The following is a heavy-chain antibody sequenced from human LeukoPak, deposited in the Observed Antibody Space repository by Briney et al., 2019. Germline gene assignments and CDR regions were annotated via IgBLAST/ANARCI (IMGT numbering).Heavy chain of an antibody. J-gene: IGHJ4*02. CDR3: AKPSGNCVDY. D-gene: IGHD1-26*01. CDR1: GFSFSDYA. V-gene: IGHV3-30*02. CDR2: IRFDGSSK. Sequence: GGSLRLSCGASGFSFSDYAMHWVRQAPGKGLEWVAFIRFDGSSKDYADSVKGRFTISGDNSKNTLFLQMNSLRPEDTGVYFCAKPSGNCVDYWGQGALVTVSS.